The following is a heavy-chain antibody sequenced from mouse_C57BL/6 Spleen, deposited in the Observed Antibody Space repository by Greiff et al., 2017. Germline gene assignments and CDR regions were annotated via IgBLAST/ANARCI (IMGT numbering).Heavy chain of an antibody. D-gene: IGHD2-3*01. J-gene: IGHJ4*01. CDR2: ILPGSGST. Sequence: VQLQQSGAELMKPGASVKLSCKATGYTFNGYWIEWVKQRPGHGLEWIGEILPGSGSTTYNEKFKGKATFTADTSSNTAYMQLSSLTTEDSAIYYCARRGYYPAMDYWGQGTSVTVSS. CDR3: ARRGYYPAMDY. CDR1: GYTFNGYW. V-gene: IGHV1-9*01.